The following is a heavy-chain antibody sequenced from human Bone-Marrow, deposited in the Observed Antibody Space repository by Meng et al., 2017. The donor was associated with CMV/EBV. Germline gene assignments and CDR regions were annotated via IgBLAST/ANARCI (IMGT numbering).Heavy chain of an antibody. V-gene: IGHV1-2*02. CDR3: ARALIRGVRIDY. J-gene: IGHJ4*02. Sequence: ASVKVSCKASGYTFTDNYIYWVRQAPGQGLEWMGWINPNSGGTNYAQNFQGRVTMTRDTSTSTAYMELSRLRSDDTAVYYCARALIRGVRIDYWGQGTLVTVSS. CDR1: GYTFTDNY. D-gene: IGHD3-10*01. CDR2: INPNSGGT.